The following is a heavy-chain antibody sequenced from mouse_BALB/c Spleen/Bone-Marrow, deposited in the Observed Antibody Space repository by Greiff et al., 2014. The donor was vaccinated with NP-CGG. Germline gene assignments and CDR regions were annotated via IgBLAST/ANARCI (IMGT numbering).Heavy chain of an antibody. J-gene: IGHJ1*01. V-gene: IGHV14-3*02. CDR2: IDPANGNT. Sequence: EVQLQQSGAELVKPGASVKLSCTASGFNIKDTYMHWVKQRPEQGLEWIGRIDPANGNTKYDPKFQGKATITTDTSSNTAYLQLSSLTSEDTAVYYCATMITDWYFDVWGPGTTVTVSS. D-gene: IGHD2-4*01. CDR1: GFNIKDTY. CDR3: ATMITDWYFDV.